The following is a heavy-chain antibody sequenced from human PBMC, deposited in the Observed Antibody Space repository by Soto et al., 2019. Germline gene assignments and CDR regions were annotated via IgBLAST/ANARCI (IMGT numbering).Heavy chain of an antibody. V-gene: IGHV5-10-1*01. J-gene: IGHJ4*02. CDR3: ARQIYDSDTGPNFQYYFDS. D-gene: IGHD3-22*01. Sequence: GESLKISCNGSGYSFARYWITWVRQKPWKGLEWMGRIDPSDSQTYYSPSFRGHVTISVTKSITTVFLQWSSLRASDTAMYYCARQIYDSDTGPNFQYYFDSWGQGTPVNVSS. CDR2: IDPSDSQT. CDR1: GYSFARYW.